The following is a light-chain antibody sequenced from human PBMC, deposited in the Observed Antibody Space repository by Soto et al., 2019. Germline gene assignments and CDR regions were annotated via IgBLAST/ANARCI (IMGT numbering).Light chain of an antibody. J-gene: IGLJ2*01. CDR3: SSYTSTSTRV. Sequence: QSALTQPASVSGSPGQSITISCTGTSSDVGAYNYVSWYQQLPGKAPKLMIYEVSNRPSGVSNRFSGSKSGNTALLTISGLQAEDEADYYCSSYTSTSTRVFGGGTKVTVL. CDR1: SSDVGAYNY. CDR2: EVS. V-gene: IGLV2-14*01.